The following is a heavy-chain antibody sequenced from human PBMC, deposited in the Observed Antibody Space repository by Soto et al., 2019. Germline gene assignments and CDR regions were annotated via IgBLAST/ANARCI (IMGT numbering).Heavy chain of an antibody. V-gene: IGHV6-1*01. CDR3: ARGSWHDVSGHYYIDV. D-gene: IGHD5-12*01. CDR1: GDSVSRDSVA. CDR2: IYYRSKWLN. Sequence: SQTLSLTCAISGDSVSRDSVAWNWIRQTPSRGLEWLGRIYYRSKWLNTYEVSVNSRITISPDTSKNQFSLQLSSVTPEDTAVYYRARGSWHDVSGHYYIDVWDEGTTVTVSS. J-gene: IGHJ6*03.